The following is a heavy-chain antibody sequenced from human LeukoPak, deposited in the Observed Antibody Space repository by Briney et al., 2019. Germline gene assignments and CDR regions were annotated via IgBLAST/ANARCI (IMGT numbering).Heavy chain of an antibody. J-gene: IGHJ4*02. Sequence: GASVKVSCKASGYTFTGYYMHWVRQAPGQGPEWMGWINPNSGGTNYAQKFQGRVTMTRDTSISTAYMELSRLRSDDTAVYYCARVAGGWLYYFDYWGQGTLVTVSS. CDR1: GYTFTGYY. CDR3: ARVAGGWLYYFDY. CDR2: INPNSGGT. D-gene: IGHD6-19*01. V-gene: IGHV1-2*02.